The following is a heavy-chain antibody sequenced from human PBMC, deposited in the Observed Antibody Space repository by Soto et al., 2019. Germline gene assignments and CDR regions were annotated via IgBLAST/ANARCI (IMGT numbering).Heavy chain of an antibody. CDR1: GFTFSSYA. CDR2: ISYDGSNK. V-gene: IGHV3-30-3*01. D-gene: IGHD1-1*01. CDR3: ASSLTAGTTGPNWFDP. J-gene: IGHJ5*02. Sequence: HPGGSLRLSCAASGFTFSSYAMHWVRQAPGKGLEWVAVISYDGSNKYYADSVKGRFTISRDNSKNTLYLQMNSLRAEDTAVYYCASSLTAGTTGPNWFDPWGQGTLVTVSS.